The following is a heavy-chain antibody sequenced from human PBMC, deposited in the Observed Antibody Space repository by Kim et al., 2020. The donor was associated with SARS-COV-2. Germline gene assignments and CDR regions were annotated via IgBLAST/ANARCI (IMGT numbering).Heavy chain of an antibody. D-gene: IGHD2-2*01. V-gene: IGHV3-49*04. CDR3: TRGCSSTSCLYGMDV. J-gene: IGHJ6*02. CDR2: IRSKAYGGTT. CDR1: GFTFGDYA. Sequence: GGSLRLSCTASGFTFGDYAMSWVRQAPGKGLEWVGFIRSKAYGGTTEYAASVKGRFTISRDDSKSIAYLQMNSLKTEDTAVYYCTRGCSSTSCLYGMDVWGQGTTVTVSS.